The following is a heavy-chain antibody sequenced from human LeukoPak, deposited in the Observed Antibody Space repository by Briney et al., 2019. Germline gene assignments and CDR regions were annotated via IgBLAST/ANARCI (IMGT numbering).Heavy chain of an antibody. D-gene: IGHD3-3*01. CDR1: GYTFTGYY. CDR3: ARVYDFWSGYLYYFDY. J-gene: IGHJ4*02. CDR2: INPNSGGT. Sequence: ASVKVSYKASGYTFTGYYMHWVRQAPGQGLEWMGWINPNSGGTNYAQKFQGRVTMTRDTSISTAYMELSRLRSDDTAVYYCARVYDFWSGYLYYFDYWGQGTLVTVSS. V-gene: IGHV1-2*02.